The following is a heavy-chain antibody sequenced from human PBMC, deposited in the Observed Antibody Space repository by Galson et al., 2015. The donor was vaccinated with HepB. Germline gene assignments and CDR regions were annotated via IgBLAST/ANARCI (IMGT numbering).Heavy chain of an antibody. CDR3: ARYVAAAPFDY. D-gene: IGHD6-13*01. Sequence: SVKVSCKASGYTFTGYYMHWVRQAPGQGLEWMGWINPNSGGTNYAQKFQGRVTMTRDTSTSTAYMELSRLTSDDTAVYYCARYVAAAPFDYWGQGTLVTVSS. CDR2: INPNSGGT. J-gene: IGHJ4*02. V-gene: IGHV1-2*02. CDR1: GYTFTGYY.